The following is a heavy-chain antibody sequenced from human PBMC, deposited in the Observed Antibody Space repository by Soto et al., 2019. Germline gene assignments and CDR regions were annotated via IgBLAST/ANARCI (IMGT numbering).Heavy chain of an antibody. CDR1: GGSXSSYY. Sequence: PSETLSLTCTVSGGSXSSYYWSWIRQPPGKGLEWIGYFYYSGSTNYNPSLKSRVTISVDTSKNQFSLKLSSVTAADTAVYYCARGYGERYYGSGSYETRDYWGQGTLVTVSS. D-gene: IGHD3-10*01. J-gene: IGHJ4*02. CDR2: FYYSGST. V-gene: IGHV4-59*12. CDR3: ARGYGERYYGSGSYETRDY.